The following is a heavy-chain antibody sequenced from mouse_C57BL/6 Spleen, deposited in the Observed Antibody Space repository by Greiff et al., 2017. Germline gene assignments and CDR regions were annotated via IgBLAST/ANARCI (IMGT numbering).Heavy chain of an antibody. Sequence: DVKLVESGGGLVKPGGSLKLSCAASGFTFSSYAMSWVRQTPEKRLEWVATISDGGSYTYYPDNVKGRFTISRDNAKNNLYLQMSHLKSEDTAMYYCARDRNGYYPSWFAYWGQGTLVTVSA. V-gene: IGHV5-4*01. J-gene: IGHJ3*01. CDR1: GFTFSSYA. D-gene: IGHD2-3*01. CDR2: ISDGGSYT. CDR3: ARDRNGYYPSWFAY.